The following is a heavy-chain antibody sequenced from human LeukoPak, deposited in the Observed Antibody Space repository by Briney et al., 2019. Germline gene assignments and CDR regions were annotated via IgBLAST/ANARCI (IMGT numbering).Heavy chain of an antibody. Sequence: GGSLRLSCAASGFTFDDYAMHWVRQAPGKGLEWVSLISGDGGSTYCADSVKGRFTISRDNSKNSLYLQMNSLRTEDTALYYCAKDPAKPYYDSSGYLRDIWGQGTMVTVPS. CDR1: GFTFDDYA. CDR2: ISGDGGST. V-gene: IGHV3-43*02. CDR3: AKDPAKPYYDSSGYLRDI. D-gene: IGHD3-22*01. J-gene: IGHJ3*02.